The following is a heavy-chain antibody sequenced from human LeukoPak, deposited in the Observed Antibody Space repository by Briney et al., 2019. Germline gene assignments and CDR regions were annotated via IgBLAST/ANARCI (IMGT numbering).Heavy chain of an antibody. Sequence: PGGSLRLSCAASGFTFSSYWMHWVRQAPGKGLVWVSRLISDGSSASYADSVKGRFTISRDNTKNILHLQMNSLRAEDTAVYYCVRDSRYCPDVWGQGTTVTVSS. V-gene: IGHV3-74*01. CDR2: LISDGSSA. CDR3: VRDSRYCPDV. D-gene: IGHD2-8*02. CDR1: GFTFSSYW. J-gene: IGHJ6*02.